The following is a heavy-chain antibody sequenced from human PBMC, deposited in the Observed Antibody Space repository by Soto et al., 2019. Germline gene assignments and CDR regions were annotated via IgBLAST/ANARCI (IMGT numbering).Heavy chain of an antibody. Sequence: EAQLLESGGGLVHPGGSLRLSCAASGFTFSGYAMNWVRQAPGKGLEWVSTISGSGRTTYAADSVKGRFTISRDNSKNTLSLQMNSLRADDTAVYYCAKEGTRDEYYFDYWGQGTLVTVSS. V-gene: IGHV3-23*01. CDR3: AKEGTRDEYYFDY. D-gene: IGHD3-10*01. J-gene: IGHJ4*02. CDR2: ISGSGRTT. CDR1: GFTFSGYA.